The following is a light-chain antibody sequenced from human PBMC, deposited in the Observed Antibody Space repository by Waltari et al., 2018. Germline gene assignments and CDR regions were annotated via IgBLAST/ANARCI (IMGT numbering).Light chain of an antibody. CDR3: RSLSNSDIVF. CDR1: SGDIGSSEF. CDR2: NVN. Sequence: QSALTQPAYVSESPGQLITISCTGTSGDIGSSEFVYWYQQHPGRPPKILIYNVNLRPSGISDRFSAAKSGNTASLTVAGLQAEDDAYYYCRSLSNSDIVFLGGGTKVTVL. V-gene: IGLV2-14*01. J-gene: IGLJ2*01.